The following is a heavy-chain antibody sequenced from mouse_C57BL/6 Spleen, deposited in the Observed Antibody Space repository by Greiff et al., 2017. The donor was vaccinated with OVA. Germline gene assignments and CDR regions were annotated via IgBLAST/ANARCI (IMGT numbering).Heavy chain of an antibody. Sequence: QVQLQQPGAELVRPGSSVKLSCKASGYTFTSYWMDWVKQRPGQGLEWIGNIYPSDSETHYNQKFKDKATLTVDKSSSTAYMQLSSLTSEDSAVYYCARERAYDYDGGGHFDYWGQGTTLTVSS. D-gene: IGHD2-4*01. CDR1: GYTFTSYW. CDR2: IYPSDSET. J-gene: IGHJ2*01. CDR3: ARERAYDYDGGGHFDY. V-gene: IGHV1-61*01.